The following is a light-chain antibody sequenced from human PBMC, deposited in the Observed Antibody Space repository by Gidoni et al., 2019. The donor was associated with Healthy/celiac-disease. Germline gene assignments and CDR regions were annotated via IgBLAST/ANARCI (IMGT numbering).Light chain of an antibody. J-gene: IGKJ5*01. CDR1: QSVSSY. V-gene: IGKV3-11*01. CDR2: DAS. CDR3: QRRSNWPPIT. Sequence: EIVLTQSPATLSLSPGERATLSCRASQSVSSYLAWYQQKPGQAPRLLIYDASNRATGIPARFSGSGSGTDFTLTISNQEPEDFAVYYCQRRSNWPPITFGQGTRLEIK.